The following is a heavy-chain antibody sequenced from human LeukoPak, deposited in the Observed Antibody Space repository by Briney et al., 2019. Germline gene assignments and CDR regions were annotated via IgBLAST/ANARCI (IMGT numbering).Heavy chain of an antibody. J-gene: IGHJ4*02. CDR1: GFIVSSNY. CDR2: FYSGGTT. D-gene: IGHD1-26*01. CDR3: ARQVGTISVYDY. V-gene: IGHV3-53*01. Sequence: PGGSLRLSCAASGFIVSSNYMSWVRQAPGKGLEWVSAFYSGGTTYYADSVKGRFTISSDNSRNTLYLQMNSLRAEDTAVYHCARQVGTISVYDYWGQGTLVTVSS.